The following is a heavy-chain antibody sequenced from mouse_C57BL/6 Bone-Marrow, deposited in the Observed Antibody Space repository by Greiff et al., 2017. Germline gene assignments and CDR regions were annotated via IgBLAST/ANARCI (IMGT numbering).Heavy chain of an antibody. CDR3: ARIYYDYGGTYAMDY. Sequence: VKVVESGPGLVAPSQCLSITCTVSGFSLTSYAISWVRQTPGKGLEWLGVIWTGGGTNYNSALKSRLSISKDNTKSHVFLNMNSLQTDDTASYYCARIYYDYGGTYAMDYWGQGTSVTVSS. D-gene: IGHD2-4*01. CDR2: IWTGGGT. CDR1: GFSLTSYA. J-gene: IGHJ4*01. V-gene: IGHV2-9-1*01.